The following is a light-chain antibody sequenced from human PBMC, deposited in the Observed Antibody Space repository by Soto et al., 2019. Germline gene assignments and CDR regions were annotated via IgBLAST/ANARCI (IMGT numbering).Light chain of an antibody. J-gene: IGLJ1*01. Sequence: QSALAQPASVSGSPGQSITISCTGTSSVVGGYNYVSWYQQHPGKAPKLMIYDVSNRPSGVSNRFSGSKSGNTASLTISGLQADDEADYYCSSYTSSSTLGFGTGTKVTVL. CDR3: SSYTSSSTLG. V-gene: IGLV2-14*01. CDR1: SSVVGGYNY. CDR2: DVS.